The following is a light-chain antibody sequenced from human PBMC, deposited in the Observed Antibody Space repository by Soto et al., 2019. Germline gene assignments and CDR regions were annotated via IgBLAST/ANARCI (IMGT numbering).Light chain of an antibody. CDR1: SSYVVTYKY. Sequence: QSVLTQPASVSGSPGQSIAISCTGTSSYVVTYKYVSWYQQHPGKAPKLMIYEVSIRPSGVSDRFSGSKSGNTASLTISGLRPEDEAYYYCCSYAGSTTRVVFGGGTQLTVL. J-gene: IGLJ7*01. CDR2: EVS. CDR3: CSYAGSTTRVV. V-gene: IGLV2-14*01.